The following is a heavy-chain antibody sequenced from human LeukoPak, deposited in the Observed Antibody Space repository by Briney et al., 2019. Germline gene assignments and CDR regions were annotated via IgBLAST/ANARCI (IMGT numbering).Heavy chain of an antibody. D-gene: IGHD2-15*01. V-gene: IGHV3-30*02. CDR1: GFTFSSYG. J-gene: IGHJ4*02. CDR2: IRYDGSNK. Sequence: GGSLRLSCAASGFTFSSYGMHWVRQAPGKGLEWVAFIRYDGSNKYYADSVKGRFTISRDNSKNTLYLQMNSLRAEDTAVYYCAKDGSKVAATGADYWGQGTLVTVSS. CDR3: AKDGSKVAATGADY.